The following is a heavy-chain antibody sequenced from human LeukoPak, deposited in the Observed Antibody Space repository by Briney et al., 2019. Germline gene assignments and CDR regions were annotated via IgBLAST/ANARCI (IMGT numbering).Heavy chain of an antibody. D-gene: IGHD6-19*01. CDR2: IIPIFYTA. Sequence: ASVKVSCKTSGGIFSSCAISWVRQAPGQGLEWMGGIIPIFYTAKFAQNFQGRVTVAADESTSTAYMELSSLRSEDTAVYYCARGTIPYSSGWYWFDPWGQGTLVTVSS. CDR3: ARGTIPYSSGWYWFDP. V-gene: IGHV1-69*13. J-gene: IGHJ5*02. CDR1: GGIFSSCA.